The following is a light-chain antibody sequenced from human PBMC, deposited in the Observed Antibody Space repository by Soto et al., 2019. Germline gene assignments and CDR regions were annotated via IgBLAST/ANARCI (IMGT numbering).Light chain of an antibody. Sequence: DIVVTQSPDSLAVGLGETATINCRSSQSDLNNSNRKNFLAWYQHKAGQPPKLLFYWASTREIGVPARFSGSGSGTDFTLTITGLQAEDVAVYYCQQYDSFPYAFGQGTKVEIK. V-gene: IGKV4-1*01. CDR1: QSDLNNSNRKNF. CDR3: QQYDSFPYA. CDR2: WAS. J-gene: IGKJ2*01.